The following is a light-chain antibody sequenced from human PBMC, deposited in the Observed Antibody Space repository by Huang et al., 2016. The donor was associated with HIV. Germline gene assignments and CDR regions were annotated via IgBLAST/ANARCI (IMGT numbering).Light chain of an antibody. CDR2: AAS. V-gene: IGKV1-39*01. CDR3: QQSYNTLLT. J-gene: IGKJ3*01. Sequence: DIQMTQSPSSLSASVGDRVTITCRASQTMSSNLNWYQQKPGKAPKLLIYAASILQGGVPSRFSGSGSGTHFTLTISSLQSEDFATYFCQQSYNTLLTFGPGTKVDIK. CDR1: QTMSSN.